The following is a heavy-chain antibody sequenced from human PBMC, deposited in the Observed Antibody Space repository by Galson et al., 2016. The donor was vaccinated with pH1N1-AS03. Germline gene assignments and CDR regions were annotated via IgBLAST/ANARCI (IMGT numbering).Heavy chain of an antibody. Sequence: SETLSLTCTVSAGSISTYYWTWIRQPPGRGLEWIGYIYFSGRTNCSPSLKSRANISLDRSRNQFSLNLNSVTAADTAVYYCARVRSEWLGVNSSWYGIDFWGQGTLVTVSS. CDR2: IYFSGRT. V-gene: IGHV4-59*01. J-gene: IGHJ4*02. CDR3: ARVRSEWLGVNSSWYGIDF. D-gene: IGHD2-2*01. CDR1: AGSISTYY.